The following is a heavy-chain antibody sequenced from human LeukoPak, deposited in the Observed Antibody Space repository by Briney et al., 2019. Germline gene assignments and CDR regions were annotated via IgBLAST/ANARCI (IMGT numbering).Heavy chain of an antibody. J-gene: IGHJ4*02. Sequence: PSETLSLTCTVSGGSISSGSYYWSWIRQPAGKGLEWIGRIYTSGSTNYNPSLKSRVTISVDTSKNQISLKLSSVTAADTAVYYCAREGYYYDSSGYYYPLDYWGQGTLVTVSS. CDR1: GGSISSGSYY. CDR2: IYTSGST. V-gene: IGHV4-61*02. D-gene: IGHD3-22*01. CDR3: AREGYYYDSSGYYYPLDY.